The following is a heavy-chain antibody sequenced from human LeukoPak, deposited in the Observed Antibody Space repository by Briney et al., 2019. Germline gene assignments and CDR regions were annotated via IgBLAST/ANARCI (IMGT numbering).Heavy chain of an antibody. J-gene: IGHJ4*02. CDR2: IRYDGSNK. Sequence: GGTLSLSCAASGFTFSSYGMHWVRQAPGKGLEWVAYIRYDGSNKYYADSGKGRFTISRDNSKNTLYLQMNSLRAEDTALYYCARPSRGRGSYYHDYWGQGTLVTVSS. CDR1: GFTFSSYG. D-gene: IGHD1-26*01. CDR3: ARPSRGRGSYYHDY. V-gene: IGHV3-30*02.